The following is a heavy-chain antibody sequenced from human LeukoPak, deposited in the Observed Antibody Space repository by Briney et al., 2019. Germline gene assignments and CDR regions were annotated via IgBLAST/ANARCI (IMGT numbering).Heavy chain of an antibody. CDR2: IYYSGST. J-gene: IGHJ4*02. Sequence: RPSETLSLTCTVSGGSISSYYWSWIRQPPGKGLEWIGYIYYSGSTNYNPSLKSRVTISVDTSKNQFSLKLSSATAADTAVYYCARTYSGYDGGDYWGQGTLVTVSS. CDR1: GGSISSYY. CDR3: ARTYSGYDGGDY. D-gene: IGHD5-12*01. V-gene: IGHV4-59*01.